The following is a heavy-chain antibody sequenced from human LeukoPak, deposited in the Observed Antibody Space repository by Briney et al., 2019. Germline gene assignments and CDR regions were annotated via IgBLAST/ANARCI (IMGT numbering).Heavy chain of an antibody. CDR2: INPTSGST. Sequence: ASVKVSCKASGYTFTGYYMHWVRQAPGQGLEWMGWINPTSGSTNYAQKFQGRVTMTRDTSISTAYMELSRLRADDTAVYYCARVAYSSGWYRDNWFDPWGQGTLVTVSS. CDR1: GYTFTGYY. CDR3: ARVAYSSGWYRDNWFDP. V-gene: IGHV1-2*02. D-gene: IGHD6-19*01. J-gene: IGHJ5*02.